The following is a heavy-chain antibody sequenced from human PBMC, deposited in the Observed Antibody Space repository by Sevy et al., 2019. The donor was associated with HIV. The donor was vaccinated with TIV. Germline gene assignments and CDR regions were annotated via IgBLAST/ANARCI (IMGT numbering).Heavy chain of an antibody. Sequence: ASVKVSCKVSGYSLTQLSMHWVRQAPGKGLEWMGSFDPEDDKRIYAQKFQGTVTMTEDTSTDTAYMELSSLRSEDTAVYYCATTKDYYENSGDPFDYWGQGTLVTVSS. CDR1: GYSLTQLS. V-gene: IGHV1-24*01. D-gene: IGHD3-22*01. CDR3: ATTKDYYENSGDPFDY. J-gene: IGHJ4*02. CDR2: FDPEDDKR.